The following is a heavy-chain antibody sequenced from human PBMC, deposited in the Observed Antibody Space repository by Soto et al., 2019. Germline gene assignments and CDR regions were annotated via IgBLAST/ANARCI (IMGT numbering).Heavy chain of an antibody. Sequence: QVQLQESGPGLVKPSQTLSLTCPVSGGSFTSGGYYWSWIRQHPGKGLEWIGYIYYSGSTYYNPSLKSRVTISVDMSKNQFSLKLSSVTAADTAVYYCARLKGDYDGMDVWGQGTTVTVSS. CDR3: ARLKGDYDGMDV. V-gene: IGHV4-31*03. J-gene: IGHJ6*02. CDR1: GGSFTSGGYY. CDR2: IYYSGST.